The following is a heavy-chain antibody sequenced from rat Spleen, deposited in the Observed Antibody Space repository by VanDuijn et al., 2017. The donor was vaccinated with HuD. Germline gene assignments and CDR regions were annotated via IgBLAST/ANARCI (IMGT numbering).Heavy chain of an antibody. V-gene: IGHV5-29*01. CDR1: GFTFSNYG. CDR2: ISYDGSST. Sequence: EVQLVESGGGLVQPGRSLKLSCAASGFTFSNYGMAWVRQAPTKGLEWVATISYDGSSTYYRDSVKGRFTISRDNAKSTLYLQMDSLRSEDTATYYCARHGKARKVMDAWGQGASVTVSS. CDR3: ARHGKARKVMDA. D-gene: IGHD5-1*01. J-gene: IGHJ4*01.